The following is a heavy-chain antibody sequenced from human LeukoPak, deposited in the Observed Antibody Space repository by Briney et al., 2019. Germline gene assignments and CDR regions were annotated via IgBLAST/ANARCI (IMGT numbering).Heavy chain of an antibody. CDR3: ARAWIHLWSPFDY. J-gene: IGHJ4*02. CDR1: GFTFSSYG. Sequence: GGSLRLSCAASGFTFSSYGMSWVRQAPGKGLEWVAFIRYDGSNKNYADSVKGRFTISRDNSRNTLYLQSNSLRAEDTSVYYCARAWIHLWSPFDYWGQGTLVTVSS. V-gene: IGHV3-30*02. D-gene: IGHD5-18*01. CDR2: IRYDGSNK.